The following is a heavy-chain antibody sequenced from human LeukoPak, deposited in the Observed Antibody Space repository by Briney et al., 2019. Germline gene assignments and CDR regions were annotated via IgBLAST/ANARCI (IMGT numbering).Heavy chain of an antibody. J-gene: IGHJ6*04. CDR1: GGSISSGGYY. V-gene: IGHV4-31*03. CDR2: IYYSGST. D-gene: IGHD5-12*01. Sequence: PSETLSLTCTVSGGSISSGGYYWSWIRQHPGKGLEWIGYIYYSGSTYYNPSLKRRVTISVDTSKNQFSLKLSSVTAADTAVYYCARGPATKYYYYGMDVWGKGTTVTVSS. CDR3: ARGPATKYYYYGMDV.